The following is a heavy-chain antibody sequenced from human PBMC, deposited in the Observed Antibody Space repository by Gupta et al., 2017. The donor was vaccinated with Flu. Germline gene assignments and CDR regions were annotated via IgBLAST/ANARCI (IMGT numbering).Heavy chain of an antibody. J-gene: IGHJ4*02. CDR2: ISFDGSNK. CDR3: AKARDSFVDF. Sequence: GKGLEWVAVISFDGSNKYYADSVKGRFTISRDNSKNTLYLQMTSLRPEDTAVFYCAKARDSFVDFWGQGTLVTGSS. D-gene: IGHD5-18*01. V-gene: IGHV3-30*18.